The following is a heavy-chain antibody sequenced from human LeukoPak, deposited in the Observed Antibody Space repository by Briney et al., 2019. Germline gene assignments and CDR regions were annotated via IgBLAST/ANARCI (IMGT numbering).Heavy chain of an antibody. D-gene: IGHD6-19*01. CDR2: IYYSGST. V-gene: IGHV4-59*08. J-gene: IGHJ4*02. CDR1: GGSISSYY. Sequence: PSETLSLTCTVSGGSISSYYWSWIRQPPGKGLEWIGYIYYSGSTNYNPSLKSRVTISVDTSKNQFSLKLSSVTAADTAVYYCARARAVAGPYHDYWGQGTLVTVSS. CDR3: ARARAVAGPYHDY.